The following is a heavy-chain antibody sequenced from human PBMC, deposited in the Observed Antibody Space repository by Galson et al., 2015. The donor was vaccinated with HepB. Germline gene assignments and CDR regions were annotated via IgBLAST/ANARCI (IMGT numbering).Heavy chain of an antibody. CDR1: GSAFSSNS. J-gene: IGHJ4*02. CDR3: ATDGYWRDGSCPTVH. V-gene: IGHV3-21*01. CDR2: ISRTSIYI. D-gene: IGHD2-15*01. Sequence: SLRLSCAASGSAFSSNSMNWVRQAPGKGLEWVSSISRTSIYIHYADSVKGRFTISRDKAKNSLYLQMSSLRVEDTAVYYCATDGYWRDGSCPTVHWGQGTLVTVSS.